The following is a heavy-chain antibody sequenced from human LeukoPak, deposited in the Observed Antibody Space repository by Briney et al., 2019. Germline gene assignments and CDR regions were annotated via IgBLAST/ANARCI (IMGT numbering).Heavy chain of an antibody. CDR2: ISGSGGST. CDR1: GFTFSSYG. CDR3: AKEAASPRWVRPQAAYFDY. J-gene: IGHJ4*02. Sequence: GGSLRLSCAASGFTFSSYGMSWVRQAPGKGLEWVSAISGSGGSTYYADSVKGRFTISRDNSKNTLYLQMNSLRAEDTAVYYCAKEAASPRWVRPQAAYFDYWGQGTLVTVSS. D-gene: IGHD6-25*01. V-gene: IGHV3-23*01.